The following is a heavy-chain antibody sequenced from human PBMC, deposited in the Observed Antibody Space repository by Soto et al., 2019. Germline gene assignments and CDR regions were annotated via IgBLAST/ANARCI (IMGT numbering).Heavy chain of an antibody. CDR1: GGSFSGYY. J-gene: IGHJ3*01. Sequence: PSETLSLTCAVYGGSFSGYYWSWIRQPPGKGLEWIGEINHSGSTNYNPSLKSRVTISVDTSKNQFSLKLSSVTAADTAVYYCARQSRLRQQWLLDVWGQGTMVTVSS. V-gene: IGHV4-34*01. D-gene: IGHD6-19*01. CDR2: INHSGST. CDR3: ARQSRLRQQWLLDV.